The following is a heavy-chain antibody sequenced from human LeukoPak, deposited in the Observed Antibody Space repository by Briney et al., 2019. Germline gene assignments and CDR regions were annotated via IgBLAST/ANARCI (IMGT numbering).Heavy chain of an antibody. CDR2: INSDGRTT. Sequence: GGSLRLSCAASGFIFSSFWMHWVRQVPGKGLVWVSHINSDGRTTDYADSVRGRFTISRDSAKNTLYLQMNRLTVEDTAVYYCGRGMRDYYGLDYWGQGFLVTVSS. J-gene: IGHJ4*02. CDR1: GFIFSSFW. V-gene: IGHV3-74*01. CDR3: GRGMRDYYGLDY. D-gene: IGHD3-10*01.